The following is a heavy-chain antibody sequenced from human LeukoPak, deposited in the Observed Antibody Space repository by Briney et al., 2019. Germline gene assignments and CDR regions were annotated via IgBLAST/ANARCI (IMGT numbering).Heavy chain of an antibody. CDR1: GGSLSGNY. D-gene: IGHD4-23*01. CDR2: TNHRGDA. J-gene: IGHJ3*02. Sequence: PSETLSLTCAVQGGSLSGNYWSWIPQSPGKGLEWIGDTNHRGDANYNPSLKSRVTITVDSSKMHFYLNVTSVIAADTSVYYCAREDYGGYSEAFDIWGQGTMVTVSS. V-gene: IGHV4-34*01. CDR3: AREDYGGYSEAFDI.